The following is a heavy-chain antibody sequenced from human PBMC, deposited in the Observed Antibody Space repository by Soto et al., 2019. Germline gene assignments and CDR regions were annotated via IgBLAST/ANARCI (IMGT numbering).Heavy chain of an antibody. J-gene: IGHJ4*02. V-gene: IGHV3-30*18. CDR3: AKGEGYSYGIYYFDY. D-gene: IGHD5-18*01. Sequence: PGGSLRLSCAASGFTFSSYGMHWVRQAPGKGLEWVAVISYDGSNKYYADSVKGRFTISRDNSKNTLYLQMNSLRAEDTAVYYCAKGEGYSYGIYYFDYWGQGTLVTVSS. CDR2: ISYDGSNK. CDR1: GFTFSSYG.